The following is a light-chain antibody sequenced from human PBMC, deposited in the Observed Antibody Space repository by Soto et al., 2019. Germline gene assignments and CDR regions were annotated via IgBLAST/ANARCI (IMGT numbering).Light chain of an antibody. J-gene: IGKJ5*01. CDR1: QNVSSY. V-gene: IGKV3-20*01. CDR3: QQYGYSPIT. Sequence: PGERATLSCRASQNVSSYLLWYQQKPGQAPRLLIYDASNRATGIPARFSGSGSGTDFTLTISRLEPEDFAVYYCQQYGYSPITFGQGTRLEIK. CDR2: DAS.